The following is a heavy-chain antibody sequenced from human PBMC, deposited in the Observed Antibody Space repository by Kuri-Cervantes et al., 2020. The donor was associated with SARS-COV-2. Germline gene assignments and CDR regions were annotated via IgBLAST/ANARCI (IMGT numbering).Heavy chain of an antibody. CDR2: ISGSGGST. CDR3: ARVSCSNTSCYADY. D-gene: IGHD2-2*01. Sequence: GESLKISCAASGFTFSSYAMSWVRQAPGKGLEWVSAISGSGGSTYYADSVKGRFTISRDNSKSTLYLQMNSLRAEDTAVYYCARVSCSNTSCYADYWGQGTLVTVSS. CDR1: GFTFSSYA. V-gene: IGHV3-23*01. J-gene: IGHJ4*02.